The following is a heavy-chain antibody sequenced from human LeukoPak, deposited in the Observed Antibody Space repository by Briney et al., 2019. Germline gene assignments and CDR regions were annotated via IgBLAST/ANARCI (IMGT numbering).Heavy chain of an antibody. J-gene: IGHJ5*02. V-gene: IGHV4-4*02. Sequence: SGTLSLTCAVSGGSISSSNWWSWVRQPPGKGLEWIGSVYYSGSTYYNPSLKSRVTISVDTSKNQFSLRLSSVTAADAAVYYCAVSAAGLFDPWGQGTLVTVSS. D-gene: IGHD6-13*01. CDR1: GGSISSSNW. CDR2: VYYSGST. CDR3: AVSAAGLFDP.